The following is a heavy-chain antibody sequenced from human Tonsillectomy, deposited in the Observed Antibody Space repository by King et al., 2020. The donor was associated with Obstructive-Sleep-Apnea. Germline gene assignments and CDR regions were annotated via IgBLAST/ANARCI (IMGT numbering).Heavy chain of an antibody. J-gene: IGHJ4*02. CDR3: TTANPSSGWYNRFGY. D-gene: IGHD6-19*01. CDR2: IKNKTDGGTT. CDR1: GFTFSNAW. Sequence: VQLVESGGGLVKPGGSLRLSCAASGFTFSNAWMNWVRQAPGKGLEWVGRIKNKTDGGTTDCADTVKGRFTISTDDSKNTLYLQMNSLKTEDTAVYYCTTANPSSGWYNRFGYWGQGTLVTVSS. V-gene: IGHV3-15*01.